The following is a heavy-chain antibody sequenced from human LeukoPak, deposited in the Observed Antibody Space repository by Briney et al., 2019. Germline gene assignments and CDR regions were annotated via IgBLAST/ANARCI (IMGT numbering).Heavy chain of an antibody. J-gene: IGHJ2*01. Sequence: GGSLRLSCAASGFTFSSYGMHWVRQAPGKGLEWVAVISYDGSNKYYADSVKGRFTISRDNSKNTLYLQMNSLRAEDTAVYYCARGADTAAGIPYYNWYFDLWGRGTLVTVSS. CDR3: ARGADTAAGIPYYNWYFDL. V-gene: IGHV3-30*03. CDR1: GFTFSSYG. CDR2: ISYDGSNK. D-gene: IGHD6-13*01.